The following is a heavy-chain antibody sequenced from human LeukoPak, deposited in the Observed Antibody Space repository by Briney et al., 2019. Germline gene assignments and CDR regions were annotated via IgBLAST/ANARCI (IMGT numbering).Heavy chain of an antibody. CDR3: ARQESSNWD. J-gene: IGHJ4*02. Sequence: PWETLSLTCTVSGGSIRSSTYYWGWIRQPPGKGLQWIGSIFYSGSTYYNPSLKSRVTISVDTSKNQFSVKLNSVTAADTAVYYCARQESSNWDWGQGTLVTVSS. CDR2: IFYSGST. D-gene: IGHD4-11*01. CDR1: GGSIRSSTYY. V-gene: IGHV4-39*01.